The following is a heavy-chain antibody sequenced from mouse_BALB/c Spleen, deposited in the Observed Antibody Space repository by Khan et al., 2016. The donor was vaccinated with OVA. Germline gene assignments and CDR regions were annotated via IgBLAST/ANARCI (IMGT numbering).Heavy chain of an antibody. CDR2: IDPATGNI. Sequence: VQLQQSGAELVKPGASVKLSCTVSGFNIKDTYMHWVNQRPEQGLEWIGRIDPATGNIKYDPKFQGKAPITSDTFSNRVYLHLSSLTSEDTAVYYCARTEIHYYGSDVMDYWGQGTSVTVSS. CDR3: ARTEIHYYGSDVMDY. CDR1: GFNIKDTY. V-gene: IGHV14-3*02. D-gene: IGHD1-2*01. J-gene: IGHJ4*01.